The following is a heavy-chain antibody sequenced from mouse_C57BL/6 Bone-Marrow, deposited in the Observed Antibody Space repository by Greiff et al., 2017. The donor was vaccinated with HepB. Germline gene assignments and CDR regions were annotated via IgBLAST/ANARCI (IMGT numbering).Heavy chain of an antibody. J-gene: IGHJ3*01. Sequence: QVQLQQPGAELVKPGASVKLSCKASGYTFTSYWMQWVKQRPGQGLEWIGEIDPSDSYTNYNQKFKGKATLTVDTSSSTTYMQLRSLTSEYSAVYYCARYCYGSSSAWFAYWGQGTLVTVSA. CDR3: ARYCYGSSSAWFAY. D-gene: IGHD1-1*01. CDR2: IDPSDSYT. V-gene: IGHV1-50*01. CDR1: GYTFTSYW.